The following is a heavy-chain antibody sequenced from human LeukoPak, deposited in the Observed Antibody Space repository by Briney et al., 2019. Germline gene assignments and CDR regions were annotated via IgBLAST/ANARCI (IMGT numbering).Heavy chain of an antibody. CDR3: ASLGGLSY. Sequence: PGGSLTLSCATSGFTFRMYDMNWVRQAPGGGLKWVSGITGSGGGTYYADSVKGRFTISRDNSKSTLFLQMASLRAEDTAVYYCASLGGLSYWGQGTLVTVSS. CDR1: GFTFRMYD. V-gene: IGHV3-23*01. CDR2: ITGSGGGT. J-gene: IGHJ4*02. D-gene: IGHD3-16*01.